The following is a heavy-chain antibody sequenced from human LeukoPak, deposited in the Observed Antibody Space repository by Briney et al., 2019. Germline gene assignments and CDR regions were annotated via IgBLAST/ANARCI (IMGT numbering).Heavy chain of an antibody. CDR2: IYYSGST. D-gene: IGHD2-2*01. J-gene: IGHJ4*02. CDR3: ARYLSTSAGGDY. Sequence: SETLSLTCTVSGGSISSSSYYWGWIRQPPGKGLEWIGSIYYSGSTYYNPSLKSRVTISVDTSKNQFSLKLSSVTAADTAVYYCARYLSTSAGGDYWGQGTLVTVSS. V-gene: IGHV4-39*07. CDR1: GGSISSSSYY.